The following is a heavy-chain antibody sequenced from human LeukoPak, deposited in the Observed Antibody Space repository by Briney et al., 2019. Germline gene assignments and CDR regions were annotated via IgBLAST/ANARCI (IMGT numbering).Heavy chain of an antibody. CDR2: SYYSGST. D-gene: IGHD3-22*01. CDR3: ARGYYDCRGYYYFDY. Sequence: PSETLSLTCTVSGGSISSYYWSWIRQPPGKGLEWIAYSYYSGSTNYNPSLKSRVTISVDTSKNQFSLKLSSVTAADTAVYYCARGYYDCRGYYYFDYWGQGTLVTVSS. CDR1: GGSISSYY. J-gene: IGHJ4*02. V-gene: IGHV4-59*01.